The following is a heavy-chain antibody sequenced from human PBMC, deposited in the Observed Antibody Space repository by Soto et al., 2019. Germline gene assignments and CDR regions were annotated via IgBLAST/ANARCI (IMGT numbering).Heavy chain of an antibody. J-gene: IGHJ4*02. V-gene: IGHV5-51*01. Sequence: GESLKISCKGSGYSFTTYWIGWVRQMPGKGLEWMGIIYPGDSNTRYSPTFQGQVTISADKSISAAYLQWNTLKASHTAMYYCARGADYGHYAIGVVFDYWGQGTLVTGSS. CDR3: ARGADYGHYAIGVVFDY. CDR1: GYSFTTYW. D-gene: IGHD4-17*01. CDR2: IYPGDSNT.